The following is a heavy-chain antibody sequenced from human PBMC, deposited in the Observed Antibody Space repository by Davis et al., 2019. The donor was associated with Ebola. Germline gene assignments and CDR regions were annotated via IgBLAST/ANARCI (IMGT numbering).Heavy chain of an antibody. Sequence: SGPTLVKPTQTLTLTCTFSGFSLSTSGMCVSWIRQPPGKALEWLARIDWDDDKYYSTSLKTRLTISKDTSKNQVVLTMTNMDPVDTATYYCARVKYCGGDSLDAFDIWGKGTMVTVSS. CDR2: IDWDDDK. J-gene: IGHJ3*02. CDR3: ARVKYCGGDSLDAFDI. D-gene: IGHD2-21*02. CDR1: GFSLSTSGMC. V-gene: IGHV2-70*11.